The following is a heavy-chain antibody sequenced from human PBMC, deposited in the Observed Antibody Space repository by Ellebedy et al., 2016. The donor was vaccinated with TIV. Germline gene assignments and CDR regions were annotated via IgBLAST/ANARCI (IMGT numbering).Heavy chain of an antibody. CDR1: GYSFTSQW. CDR2: IYPGDAET. D-gene: IGHD5-12*01. CDR3: VCTPGYSGYDYGWFDP. Sequence: GEPLKISCKVSGYSFTSQWIGWVRQMPGKGPEWMGIIYPGDAETRYNPSFQGQVTISADKSVNTAYLQWSSLEASDSAMYYCVCTPGYSGYDYGWFDPWGQGTLVTVSS. V-gene: IGHV5-51*01. J-gene: IGHJ5*02.